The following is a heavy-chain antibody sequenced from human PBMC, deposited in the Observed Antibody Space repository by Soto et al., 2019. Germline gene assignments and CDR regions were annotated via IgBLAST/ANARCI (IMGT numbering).Heavy chain of an antibody. CDR3: ARDWAAAAGTFYYYGMDV. CDR2: IYYSGST. D-gene: IGHD6-13*01. Sequence: SETLSLTCTVSGGPVSSGSYYWSWIRQPPGKGLEWIGYIYYSGSTNYNPSLKSRVTISVDTSKNQFSLKLSSVTAADTAVYYCARDWAAAAGTFYYYGMDVWGQGTTVTVSS. V-gene: IGHV4-61*01. CDR1: GGPVSSGSYY. J-gene: IGHJ6*02.